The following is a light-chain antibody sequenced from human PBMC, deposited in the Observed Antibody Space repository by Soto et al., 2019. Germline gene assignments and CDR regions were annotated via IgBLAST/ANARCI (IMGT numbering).Light chain of an antibody. CDR3: QQYSSVWT. Sequence: EIVRTQSPGTLSLSPGERATLSCRASQSFSSNYLAWYQQKPGQAPRILIYGATTRATGIPDRFSGSESGTDFTLTISRLEPEDSAVYYCQQYSSVWTFGQGTKVEI. V-gene: IGKV3-20*01. CDR2: GAT. CDR1: QSFSSNY. J-gene: IGKJ1*01.